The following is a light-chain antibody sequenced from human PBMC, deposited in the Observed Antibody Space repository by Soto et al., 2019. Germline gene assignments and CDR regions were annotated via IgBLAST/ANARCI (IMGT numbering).Light chain of an antibody. CDR2: DNS. CDR3: QSYDSSLSGVV. J-gene: IGLJ2*01. Sequence: QYVLTQPPSVSGAPGQRVTISCTGSSSSNIGAGYDVHWYQQVPRTAPKLLIYDNSNRPSGVPDRFSGSKSGTSASLAITGLQAEDEADYYCQSYDSSLSGVVFGGGTKLTVL. CDR1: SSSNIGAGYD. V-gene: IGLV1-40*01.